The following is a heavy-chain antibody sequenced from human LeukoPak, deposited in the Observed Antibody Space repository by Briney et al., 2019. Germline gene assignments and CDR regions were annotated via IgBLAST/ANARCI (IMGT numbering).Heavy chain of an antibody. CDR1: GFTFSSYA. Sequence: GGSLRLSCAASGFTFSSYAMSWVRQAPGKGLEWVSAISGSGGSTYYADSVKGRFTISRDNSKNTLYLQMNSLRAEDTAVYYCAKAPAVLGSYYSDYWGQGTLVTVSS. J-gene: IGHJ4*02. V-gene: IGHV3-23*01. CDR2: ISGSGGST. CDR3: AKAPAVLGSYYSDY. D-gene: IGHD1-26*01.